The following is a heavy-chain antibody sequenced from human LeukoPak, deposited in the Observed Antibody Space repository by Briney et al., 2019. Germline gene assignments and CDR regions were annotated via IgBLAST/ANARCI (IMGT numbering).Heavy chain of an antibody. Sequence: GGSLRLSCAASGFTFSSYSMNWVRQAPGKGLEWVSSISSSSSYIYYADSVKGRFTISRDNAKNSLYLQMNSLRAEDTAVYYCARATMVRGVNPFYYYYYGMDVWGQGTTVTVSS. CDR3: ARATMVRGVNPFYYYYYGMDV. V-gene: IGHV3-21*01. CDR2: ISSSSSYI. CDR1: GFTFSSYS. J-gene: IGHJ6*02. D-gene: IGHD3-10*01.